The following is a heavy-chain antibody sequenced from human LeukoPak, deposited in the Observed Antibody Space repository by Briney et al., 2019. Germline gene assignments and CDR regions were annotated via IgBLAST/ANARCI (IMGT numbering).Heavy chain of an antibody. CDR3: ARDRYDSSGYYVDY. Sequence: GASVKVSCTASGGTFSSYAISWVRQAPGQGLEWMGGIIPIFGTANYAQKFQGRVTVTADESTSTAYMELSSLRSEDTAVYYCARDRYDSSGYYVDYWGQGTLVTVSS. D-gene: IGHD3-22*01. V-gene: IGHV1-69*01. J-gene: IGHJ4*02. CDR2: IIPIFGTA. CDR1: GGTFSSYA.